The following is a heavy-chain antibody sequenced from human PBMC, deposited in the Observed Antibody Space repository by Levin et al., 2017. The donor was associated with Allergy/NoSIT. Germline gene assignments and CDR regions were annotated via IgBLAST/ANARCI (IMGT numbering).Heavy chain of an antibody. J-gene: IGHJ4*02. CDR3: ASPLTQVGATLDC. CDR2: ISSSSSYI. CDR1: GFTFSSYS. Sequence: GGSLRLSCAASGFTFSSYSMNWVRQAPGKGLEWVSSISSSSSYIYYADSVKGRFTISRDNAKNSLYLQMNSLRAEDTAVYYCASPLTQVGATLDCWGQGTLVTVSS. D-gene: IGHD1-26*01. V-gene: IGHV3-21*01.